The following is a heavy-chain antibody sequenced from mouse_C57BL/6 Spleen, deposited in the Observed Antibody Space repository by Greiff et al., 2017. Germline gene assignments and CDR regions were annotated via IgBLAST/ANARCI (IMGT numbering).Heavy chain of an antibody. CDR1: GYTFTSYW. CDR2: INPSSGYP. Sequence: VKLMESGAELAKPGASVKLSCKASGYTFTSYWMHWVKQRPGQGLEWIGYINPSSGYPKYNQKFKDKATLTADKSSSTAYMQLSSLTYEDSAVYYCARGYYGSSYGGYAMDYWGQGTSVTVSS. D-gene: IGHD1-1*01. CDR3: ARGYYGSSYGGYAMDY. J-gene: IGHJ4*01. V-gene: IGHV1-7*01.